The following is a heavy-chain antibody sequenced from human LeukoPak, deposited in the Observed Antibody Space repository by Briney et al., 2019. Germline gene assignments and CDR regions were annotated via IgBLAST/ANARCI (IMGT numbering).Heavy chain of an antibody. CDR1: GGTFSSYA. V-gene: IGHV1-69*13. Sequence: GASVKVSCKASGGTFSSYAISWVRQAPGQGLEWMGGIIPIFGTANYAQKFQGRVTITADESTSTAYMELSSLRSEDTAVYYCASGKKYQLLFNWFDPWGQGTLVTVSS. CDR2: IIPIFGTA. J-gene: IGHJ5*02. D-gene: IGHD2-2*01. CDR3: ASGKKYQLLFNWFDP.